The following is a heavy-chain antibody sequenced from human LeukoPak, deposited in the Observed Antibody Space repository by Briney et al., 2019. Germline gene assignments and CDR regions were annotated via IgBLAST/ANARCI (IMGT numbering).Heavy chain of an antibody. J-gene: IGHJ6*02. D-gene: IGHD3-10*01. CDR2: ISSSSSYI. Sequence: PGGSLRLSCAASGFTFSSYSMNWVRQAPGKGLEWVSSISSSSSYIYYADSVKGRFTISRDNAKNSLYLQMNSLRAEDTAVYYCARDYKLLWFGEQTSSNYYYYGMGVWGQGTTVTVSS. V-gene: IGHV3-21*01. CDR3: ARDYKLLWFGEQTSSNYYYYGMGV. CDR1: GFTFSSYS.